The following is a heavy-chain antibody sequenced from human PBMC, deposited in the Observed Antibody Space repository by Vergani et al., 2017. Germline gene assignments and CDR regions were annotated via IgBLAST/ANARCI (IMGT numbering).Heavy chain of an antibody. CDR3: ANDKDYDWYFDL. J-gene: IGHJ2*01. D-gene: IGHD3-16*01. CDR2: ISWNSGSI. V-gene: IGHV3-9*01. CDR1: RFTFDDYA. Sequence: EVQLVESGGGLVQPGRSLRLSCAASRFTFDDYAMHWVRQAPGKGLEWVSGISWNSGSIGYADSVKGRFTISRDNAKNSLYLQMNSLRAEDTALYYCANDKDYDWYFDLWGRGTLVTVSS.